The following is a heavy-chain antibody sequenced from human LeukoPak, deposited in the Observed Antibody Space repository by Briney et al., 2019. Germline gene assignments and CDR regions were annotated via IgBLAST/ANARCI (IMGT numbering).Heavy chain of an antibody. V-gene: IGHV3-15*01. CDR2: IKSKTDGGTT. Sequence: GGSLRLSCAASGFTFSNAWMSWVRQAPGKGLEWVGRIKSKTDGGTTDYATPVKGRFTISRDDSKNTLYLQMNSLKTEDTAVYYCTTVDPDIVATIGGDYWGQGTLVTVSS. CDR3: TTVDPDIVATIGGDY. CDR1: GFTFSNAW. D-gene: IGHD5-12*01. J-gene: IGHJ4*02.